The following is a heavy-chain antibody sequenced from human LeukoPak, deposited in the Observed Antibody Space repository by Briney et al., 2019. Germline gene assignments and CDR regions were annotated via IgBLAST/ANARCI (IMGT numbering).Heavy chain of an antibody. J-gene: IGHJ4*02. CDR3: AKDYGAFCFDS. Sequence: ASVLVSCKASAYTFTGYYIHWMRRAPGQGIEWMGWTIPDSGDTNYAQKFQGRVTMTRDTSISTAYMELSGLRSDDTALYYCAKDYGAFCFDSWGQGTLVTVSS. V-gene: IGHV1-2*02. D-gene: IGHD4-17*01. CDR2: TIPDSGDT. CDR1: AYTFTGYY.